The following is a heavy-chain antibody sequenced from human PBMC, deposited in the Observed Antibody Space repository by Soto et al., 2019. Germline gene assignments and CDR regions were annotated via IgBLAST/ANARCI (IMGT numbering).Heavy chain of an antibody. D-gene: IGHD2-2*02. CDR1: GGSISSSNYY. CDR3: ARRYCSSTSCYTFDY. V-gene: IGHV4-39*01. Sequence: SETLSLTCTVSGGSISSSNYYRGWVRQTPGKGLEWIANIYYTGSTYYNPSLKSRVTISVDTSTNQFSLDLSSVTAADTAVYYCARRYCSSTSCYTFDYWGQGTLVTVSS. CDR2: IYYTGST. J-gene: IGHJ4*02.